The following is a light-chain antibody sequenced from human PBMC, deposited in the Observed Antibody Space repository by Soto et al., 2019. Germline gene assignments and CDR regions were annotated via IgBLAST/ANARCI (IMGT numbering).Light chain of an antibody. CDR1: QSVNSN. CDR2: GAS. J-gene: IGKJ1*01. Sequence: EMVMTQSPAILSVSPGESATLSCRASQSVNSNYLAWYQQHPGQPPRLLIYGASTRATGIPARFSGSGSETEFTLTITSLQSEDFAVYYCQQYNNWPRTFGQGTKVDIK. V-gene: IGKV3-15*01. CDR3: QQYNNWPRT.